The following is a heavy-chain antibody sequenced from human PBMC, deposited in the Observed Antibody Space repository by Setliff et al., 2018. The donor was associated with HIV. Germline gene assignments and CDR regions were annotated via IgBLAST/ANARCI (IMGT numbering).Heavy chain of an antibody. CDR1: GYTFNNYG. V-gene: IGHV1-18*01. Sequence: GASVKVSCKASGYTFNNYGISWVRQAPGQGLEWMGWINTHSGYTNYALNVQGRVTVTMDTSTSTAYMELRSLKSDDTAVYYCARGKTWLRFLDYWGQGTLVTVSS. CDR3: ARGKTWLRFLDY. CDR2: INTHSGYT. J-gene: IGHJ4*02. D-gene: IGHD5-12*01.